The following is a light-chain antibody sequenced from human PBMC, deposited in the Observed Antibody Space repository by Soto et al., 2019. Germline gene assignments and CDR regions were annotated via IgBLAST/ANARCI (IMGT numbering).Light chain of an antibody. J-gene: IGKJ1*01. CDR1: QSISSW. V-gene: IGKV1-5*03. CDR3: QHYNSYPWK. Sequence: DIQMTQSPSTLSASVGDRVTISCRASQSISSWLAWYQQKPGKAPKLLIYKAATLESGVPSRFSGSGSGTEFTLTISSLQPDDFATYYSQHYNSYPWKFGQGTKVEIK. CDR2: KAA.